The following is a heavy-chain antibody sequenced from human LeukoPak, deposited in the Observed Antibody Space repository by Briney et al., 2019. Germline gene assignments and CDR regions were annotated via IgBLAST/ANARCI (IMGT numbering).Heavy chain of an antibody. V-gene: IGHV4-30-2*01. CDR2: IYHSGST. D-gene: IGHD3-22*01. CDR1: GGSISSGGYS. J-gene: IGHJ3*02. Sequence: PSETLSLTCAVSGGSISSGGYSWSWIRQPPGKGLEWIGYIYHSGSTYYNPSLKSRVTISVDRSKNQFSLKLSSVTAADTAVYYCARALHYYDSSAVYAFDIWGQGTMVTVSS. CDR3: ARALHYYDSSAVYAFDI.